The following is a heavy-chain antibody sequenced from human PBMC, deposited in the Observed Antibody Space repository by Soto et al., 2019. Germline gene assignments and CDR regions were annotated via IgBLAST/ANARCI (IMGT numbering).Heavy chain of an antibody. CDR2: INPSGGST. CDR1: GYTFTSYY. J-gene: IGHJ6*02. CDR3: ARVPTVTSLIRGYYYGMDV. Sequence: VASLKVSCKASGYTFTSYYMHWVRQAPGQGLEWMGIINPSGGSTSYAQKFQGRVTMTRDTSTSTVYMELSSLRSEDTAVYYCARVPTVTSLIRGYYYGMDVWGQGTTVTVSS. V-gene: IGHV1-46*01. D-gene: IGHD4-17*01.